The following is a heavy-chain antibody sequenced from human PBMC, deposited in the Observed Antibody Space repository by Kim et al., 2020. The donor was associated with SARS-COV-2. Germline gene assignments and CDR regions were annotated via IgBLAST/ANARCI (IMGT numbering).Heavy chain of an antibody. CDR1: GFTFSTYA. D-gene: IGHD3-10*01. Sequence: GGSLRLSCAASGFTFSTYAMSWVRQAPGKGLEWVSGISDSGSSTYYADSVKGRFTISRDNSKNTLYLQMNSLRAEDTAVYYCAKDWSPWFGERGGYFDYWGQGTLVTVSS. V-gene: IGHV3-23*01. J-gene: IGHJ4*02. CDR3: AKDWSPWFGERGGYFDY. CDR2: ISDSGSST.